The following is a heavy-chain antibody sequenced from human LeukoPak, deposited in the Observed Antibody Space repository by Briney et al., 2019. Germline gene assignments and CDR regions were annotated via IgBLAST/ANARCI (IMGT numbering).Heavy chain of an antibody. J-gene: IGHJ3*02. Sequence: SETLSLTCTVSGGSISDYYWCWIRQPPGKGLEWIAHIYYSGSTNYNPSLKSRVTISVDTSKNQFSLKLRSLTAADTAVYYCARDLRESNAFDIWGQGTMVTVSS. CDR2: IYYSGST. V-gene: IGHV4-59*01. CDR3: ARDLRESNAFDI. CDR1: GGSISDYY. D-gene: IGHD3-10*01.